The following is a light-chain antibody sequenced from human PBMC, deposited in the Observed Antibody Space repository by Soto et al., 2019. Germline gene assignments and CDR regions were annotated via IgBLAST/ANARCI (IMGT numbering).Light chain of an antibody. V-gene: IGKV3-20*01. Sequence: EIVLTQSPATLSFSPGEPATLSCRASQSVTSSYLAWYVQKPGQTPRLLIYGASSRATGIPDRFSGSGSGTDFTLTISRLETEDCGLFDCHQYGSSPYTFGQGTKLEIK. J-gene: IGKJ2*01. CDR3: HQYGSSPYT. CDR1: QSVTSSY. CDR2: GAS.